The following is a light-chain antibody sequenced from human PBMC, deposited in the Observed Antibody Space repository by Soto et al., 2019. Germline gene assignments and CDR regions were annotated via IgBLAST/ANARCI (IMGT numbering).Light chain of an antibody. J-gene: IGKJ4*01. CDR3: QQRTNWPLT. CDR2: DAS. V-gene: IGKV3-11*01. CDR1: QSVTTF. Sequence: PEERATLSCRASQSVTTFLAWYQQKPGQAPRLLIYDASKRATGIPARFSGSGSGTDFTLTISSLEPEDFAVYYCQQRTNWPLTFGGGTKVEIK.